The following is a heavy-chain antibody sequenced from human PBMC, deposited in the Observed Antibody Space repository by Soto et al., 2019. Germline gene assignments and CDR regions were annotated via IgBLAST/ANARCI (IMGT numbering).Heavy chain of an antibody. J-gene: IGHJ6*02. CDR2: ISSSSSYI. Sequence: EVQLVESGGGLVKPGGSLRLSCAASGFTFSSYSMNWVRQAPGKGLEWVSSISSSSSYIYYADSVKGRFTISRDNAKNSLYLQMNSLRAEDTAVYYCARDLVGGASGMDVWGQGTTVTVSS. D-gene: IGHD2-8*02. V-gene: IGHV3-21*01. CDR1: GFTFSSYS. CDR3: ARDLVGGASGMDV.